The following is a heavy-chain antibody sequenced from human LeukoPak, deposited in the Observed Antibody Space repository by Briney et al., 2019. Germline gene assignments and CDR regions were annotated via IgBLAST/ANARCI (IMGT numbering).Heavy chain of an antibody. CDR1: GFTFSSYW. D-gene: IGHD3-10*01. CDR2: INSDGSST. J-gene: IGHJ4*02. CDR3: ARETYYYGSAHDY. Sequence: YPGGSLRLSRAASGFTFSSYWMHWVRQAPGKGLVWVSRINSDGSSTSYADSVKGRFTISRDNAKNTLYLQMNSLRAEDTAVYYCARETYYYGSAHDYWGQGTLVTVSS. V-gene: IGHV3-74*01.